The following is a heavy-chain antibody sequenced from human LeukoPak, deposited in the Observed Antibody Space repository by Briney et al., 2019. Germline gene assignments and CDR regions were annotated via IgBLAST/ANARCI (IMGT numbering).Heavy chain of an antibody. CDR1: GGSISSGGYY. Sequence: MSSETLSLTCTVSGGSISSGGYYWSWIRQHPGKGLEWIGYIYYSGSTYYNPSLKSRVTISVDTSKNQFSLKLSSVTAADTAVYYCATLNIIVVPAATRNHYYYYMDVWGKGTTVTVSS. CDR3: ATLNIIVVPAATRNHYYYYMDV. D-gene: IGHD2-2*01. V-gene: IGHV4-31*03. J-gene: IGHJ6*03. CDR2: IYYSGST.